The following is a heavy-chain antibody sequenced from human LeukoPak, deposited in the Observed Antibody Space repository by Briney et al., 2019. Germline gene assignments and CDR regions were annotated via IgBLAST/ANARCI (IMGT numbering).Heavy chain of an antibody. CDR1: GGSFSGYY. Sequence: SETLSLTCAVYGGSFSGYYWSWIRQPPGKGLEWIGEINHSGSANYNPSLKSRVTISVDTSKNQFSLKLSSVTAADTAVYYCASRATVTNPISYWGQGTLVTVSS. J-gene: IGHJ4*02. D-gene: IGHD4-17*01. CDR3: ASRATVTNPISY. V-gene: IGHV4-34*01. CDR2: INHSGSA.